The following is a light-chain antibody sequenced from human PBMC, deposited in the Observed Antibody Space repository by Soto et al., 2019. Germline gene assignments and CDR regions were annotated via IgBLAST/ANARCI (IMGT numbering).Light chain of an antibody. CDR3: VAWDDSLNGYV. Sequence: QSVLTQPPSASGTPGQRVTISCSGSSSNIGSNTVNWYQQLSGTAPKLLIYSKYQRPSGVPDRFSGSKSGTSASLAISGLQSEDEADYYCVAWDDSLNGYVFGTGTKV. CDR1: SSNIGSNT. CDR2: SKY. J-gene: IGLJ1*01. V-gene: IGLV1-44*01.